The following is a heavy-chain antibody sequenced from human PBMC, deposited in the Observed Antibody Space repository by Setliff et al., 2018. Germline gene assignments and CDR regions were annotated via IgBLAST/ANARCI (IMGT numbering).Heavy chain of an antibody. CDR3: ARASRFGTTMWRGDYYMDV. J-gene: IGHJ6*03. CDR2: ISYDGSNK. V-gene: IGHV3-30*10. D-gene: IGHD3-10*01. Sequence: GGSLRLSCAASGFTFSSYAMHWVRQAPDRGLEWVAVISYDGSNKYYTDSVKGRFTISSDNSKNTLYLQMNGLRAEDTAVYYCARASRFGTTMWRGDYYMDVWGKGTTVTVSS. CDR1: GFTFSSYA.